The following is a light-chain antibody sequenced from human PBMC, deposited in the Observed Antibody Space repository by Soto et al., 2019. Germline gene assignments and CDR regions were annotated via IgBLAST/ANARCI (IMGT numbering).Light chain of an antibody. CDR2: DTS. CDR3: QQRSDWPPT. J-gene: IGKJ1*01. CDR1: QSVGSY. Sequence: EIVLTQSPATLSLSPGERATLSCRASQSVGSYLAWFQQTPGQAPRLLIYDTSNRATGIPARFSGSGSGTDFTLTISCLETEDFAVYYCQQRSDWPPTFGQGTKVDIK. V-gene: IGKV3-11*01.